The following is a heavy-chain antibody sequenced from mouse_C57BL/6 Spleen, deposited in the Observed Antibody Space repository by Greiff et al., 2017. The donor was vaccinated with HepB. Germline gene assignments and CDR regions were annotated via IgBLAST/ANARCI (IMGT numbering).Heavy chain of an antibody. CDR1: GYTFTSYW. V-gene: IGHV1-52*01. D-gene: IGHD1-1*01. CDR2: IDPSDSET. J-gene: IGHJ1*03. CDR3: ARWRSSYYYGSSYGYFDV. Sequence: VKLQQPGAELVRPGSSVKLSCKASGYTFTSYWMHWVKQRPIQGLEWIGNIDPSDSETHYNQKFKDKATLTVDKSSSTAYMQLSSLTSEDSAVYYCARWRSSYYYGSSYGYFDVWGTGTTVTVSS.